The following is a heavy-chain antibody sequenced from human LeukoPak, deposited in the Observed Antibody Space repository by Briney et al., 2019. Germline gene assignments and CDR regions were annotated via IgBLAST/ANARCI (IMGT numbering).Heavy chain of an antibody. J-gene: IGHJ6*02. CDR2: IGTAGDT. D-gene: IGHD2/OR15-2a*01. CDR1: GFTFSSYD. V-gene: IGHV3-13*01. CDR3: ATGNLYYYGMDV. Sequence: PGGSLRLSCAASGFTFSSYDTHWVRQATGKGLEWVSAIGTAGDTYYPGSVKGRFTISRENAKNSLYLQMNSLRAGDTAVYYCATGNLYYYGMDVWGQGTTVTVSS.